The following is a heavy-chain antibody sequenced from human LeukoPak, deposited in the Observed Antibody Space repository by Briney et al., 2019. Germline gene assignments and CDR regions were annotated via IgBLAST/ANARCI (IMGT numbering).Heavy chain of an antibody. CDR2: IYPGDSDT. Sequence: GESLKISCKGSGYSFTNYWIGWVRQMSGKGLEWMGIIYPGDSDTRYSPSFQGQVTISADKSISTAYLQWNSLKGSDTAIYYCAGEFSNSSGAFDIWGQGTMVTVSS. CDR1: GYSFTNYW. CDR3: AGEFSNSSGAFDI. D-gene: IGHD6-6*01. J-gene: IGHJ3*02. V-gene: IGHV5-51*01.